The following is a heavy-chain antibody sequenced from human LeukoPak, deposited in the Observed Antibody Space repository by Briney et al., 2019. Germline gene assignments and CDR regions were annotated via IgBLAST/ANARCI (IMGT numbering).Heavy chain of an antibody. CDR2: IYYSGST. V-gene: IGHV4-31*03. CDR1: GGSISSGGYY. D-gene: IGHD2-2*01. J-gene: IGHJ4*02. CDR3: ARGGCSSTSCSLLGY. Sequence: SETLSLTCTVSGGSISSGGYYWSWIRQHPGKGLEWIGYIYYSGSTYYNPSLKSRVTISVDTSKNQFSPKLSSVTAADTAVYYCARGGCSSTSCSLLGYWGQGTLVTVSS.